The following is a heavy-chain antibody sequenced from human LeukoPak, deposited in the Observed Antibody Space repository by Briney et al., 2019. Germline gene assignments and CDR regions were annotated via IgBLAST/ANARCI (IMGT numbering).Heavy chain of an antibody. D-gene: IGHD3-10*01. Sequence: SETLSLTCTVSGGSISSSSYYWGWIRQPPGKGLEWIGSIYYSGSTYYNPSLKSRVTISVDTSKNQFSLKLSSVTAADTAVYYCARGPGFGEAPGYMDVWGKGTTVTVSS. V-gene: IGHV4-39*07. CDR3: ARGPGFGEAPGYMDV. CDR2: IYYSGST. CDR1: GGSISSSSYY. J-gene: IGHJ6*03.